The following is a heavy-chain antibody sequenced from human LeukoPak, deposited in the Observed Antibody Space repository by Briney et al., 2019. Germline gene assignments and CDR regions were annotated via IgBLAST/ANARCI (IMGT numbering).Heavy chain of an antibody. V-gene: IGHV3-7*01. J-gene: IGHJ4*02. D-gene: IGHD5-18*01. CDR2: MKPDGSEK. CDR1: GFTFRSYW. Sequence: GGSLRLSCVASGFTFRSYWMSWVRQAPGKGLEWVATMKPDGSEKYYVDSVKGQFTISRDNAKNSLYLQMDSLRAEDTAVFFCARGGSSSGYWPYWGQGTLVTVSS. CDR3: ARGGSSSGYWPY.